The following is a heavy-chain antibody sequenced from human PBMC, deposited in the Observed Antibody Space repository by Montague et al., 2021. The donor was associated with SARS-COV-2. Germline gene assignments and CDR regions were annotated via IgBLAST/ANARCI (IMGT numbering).Heavy chain of an antibody. CDR1: GGSISNGSYP. J-gene: IGHJ5*02. CDR3: ARGGADFGDYGWFDP. Sequence: TLSLTCSVSGGSISNGSYPWSWIRQPPGKGLEWIGYIFPGGSTYYNAPLQSRVTISIDNSNNQLYLRLTSITAADTAVDFCARGGADFGDYGWFDPWGQGILVTVS. CDR2: IFPGGST. V-gene: IGHV4-30-2*01. D-gene: IGHD4-17*01.